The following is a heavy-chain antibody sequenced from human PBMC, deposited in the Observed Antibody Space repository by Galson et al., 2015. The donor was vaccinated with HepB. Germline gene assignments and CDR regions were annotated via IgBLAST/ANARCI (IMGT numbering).Heavy chain of an antibody. J-gene: IGHJ4*02. CDR1: GGTFSSYA. CDR2: IIPILGIA. CDR3: ARDPRCSGGSCYHPTLGY. D-gene: IGHD2-15*01. Sequence: SVKVSCKASGGTFSSYAISWVRQAPGQGLEWMGRIIPILGIANYAQKFQGRVTITADKSTSTAYMELSSLRSEDTAVYYCARDPRCSGGSCYHPTLGYWGQGTLVTVSS. V-gene: IGHV1-69*04.